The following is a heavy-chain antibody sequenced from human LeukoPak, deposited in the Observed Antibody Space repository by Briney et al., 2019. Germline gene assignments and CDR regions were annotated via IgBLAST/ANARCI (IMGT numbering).Heavy chain of an antibody. V-gene: IGHV3-30-3*01. CDR2: ISYDGSNK. J-gene: IGHJ4*02. D-gene: IGHD3-22*01. CDR1: GFTFSSYA. Sequence: GGSLRLSCAASGFTFSSYAMHWVRQAPGKGLEWVAVISYDGSNKYYADSAKGRFTISRDNSKNTLYLQMNSLRAEDTAVYYCARDSMIVVGGFDYWGQGTLVTVSS. CDR3: ARDSMIVVGGFDY.